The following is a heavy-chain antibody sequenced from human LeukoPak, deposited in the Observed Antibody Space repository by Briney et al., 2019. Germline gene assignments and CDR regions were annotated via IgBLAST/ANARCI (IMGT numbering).Heavy chain of an antibody. V-gene: IGHV1-69*04. D-gene: IGHD3-22*01. CDR2: IIPILGIA. Sequence: SAKVSCKASGGTFSSYAISWVRQAPGQGLEWMGRIIPILGIANYAQKFQGRVTITADKSTSTAYMELSSLRSEDTAVYYCARDFRGVSSGYYDYYYGMDVWGQGTTVTVSS. J-gene: IGHJ6*02. CDR1: GGTFSSYA. CDR3: ARDFRGVSSGYYDYYYGMDV.